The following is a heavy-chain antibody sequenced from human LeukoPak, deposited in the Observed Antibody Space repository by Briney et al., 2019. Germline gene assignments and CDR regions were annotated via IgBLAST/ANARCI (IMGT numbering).Heavy chain of an antibody. V-gene: IGHV3-21*01. D-gene: IGHD6-13*01. Sequence: GGSLRLSCAASGFTFSDYNMNWVRQAPGTGLEWVSSISSSSTYIYYADSVKSRFTISRDNANNSLYLQMNSLRAEDTAVYYCARDGSYSSSHHIWGQGTMVAVSS. CDR1: GFTFSDYN. J-gene: IGHJ3*02. CDR3: ARDGSYSSSHHI. CDR2: ISSSSTYI.